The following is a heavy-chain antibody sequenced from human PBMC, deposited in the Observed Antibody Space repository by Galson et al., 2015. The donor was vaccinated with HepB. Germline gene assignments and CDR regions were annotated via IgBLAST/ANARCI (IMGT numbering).Heavy chain of an antibody. CDR3: AKDIRGYSYGQASLFDP. V-gene: IGHV3-9*01. Sequence: SLRLSCAASGFTFDDYAMHWVRQAPGKGLEWVSGISWNSGSIGYADSVKGRFTISRDNAKNSLYLQMNSLRAEDTALYYCAKDIRGYSYGQASLFDPWGQGTLVTVSS. CDR1: GFTFDDYA. CDR2: ISWNSGSI. D-gene: IGHD5-18*01. J-gene: IGHJ5*02.